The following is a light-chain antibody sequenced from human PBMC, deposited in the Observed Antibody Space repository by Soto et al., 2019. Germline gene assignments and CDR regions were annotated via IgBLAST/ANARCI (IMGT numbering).Light chain of an antibody. V-gene: IGKV3D-20*02. J-gene: IGKJ1*01. CDR3: QHRNNWQWT. CDR1: QSVSSSY. Sequence: EIVLTQSAGTLSLSPGERATLSCRASQSVSSSYLAWYQQKPGQAPRLLIYGASSRATGIPDRFSGSGSGTDFTLTISSLEPEDFAVYYCQHRNNWQWTFGQGTKVDIK. CDR2: GAS.